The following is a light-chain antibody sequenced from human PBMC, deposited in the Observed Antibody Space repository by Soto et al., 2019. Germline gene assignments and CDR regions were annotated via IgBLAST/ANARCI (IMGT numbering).Light chain of an antibody. Sequence: EIVMTQSPATLSVSPGERGTLSCRASQSVSSNLAWYQQKPGQAPRLLIYGASTRATGIPARFSGSGSGTDFTLTISSLQSEDFAVYYCQHYNNWPPWTFGQGTKVEIK. CDR3: QHYNNWPPWT. CDR2: GAS. V-gene: IGKV3-15*01. J-gene: IGKJ1*01. CDR1: QSVSSN.